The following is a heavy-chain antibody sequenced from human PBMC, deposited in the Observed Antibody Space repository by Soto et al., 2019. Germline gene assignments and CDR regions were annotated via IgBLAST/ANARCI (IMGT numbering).Heavy chain of an antibody. V-gene: IGHV4-31*11. CDR2: LFYGGNT. CDR1: GGSISSGGYY. Sequence: QLQLQESGPGLLKPSQTLSLTCAVSGGSISSGGYYWSWVRQLPGKGLEWIGSLFYGGNTYYNPSLRSRLTVSVYTSKNQFSLKLTSVTAADTAVYYCAAERNWFDPWGQGTQVTVSS. CDR3: AAERNWFDP. J-gene: IGHJ5*02.